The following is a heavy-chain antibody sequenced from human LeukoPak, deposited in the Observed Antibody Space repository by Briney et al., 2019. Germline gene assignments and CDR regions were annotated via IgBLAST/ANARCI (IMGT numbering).Heavy chain of an antibody. D-gene: IGHD6-6*01. CDR1: GGSISSYY. CDR3: ALRPVTLSAFDI. Sequence: SETLSLTCTVSGGSISSYYWTWIRQPPGKGLEWIGYIYYSGSTNYNPSLKSRVTISVDTSKNQFSLKLSSVTAADTAVYYCALRPVTLSAFDIWGQGTMVTVSS. V-gene: IGHV4-59*08. CDR2: IYYSGST. J-gene: IGHJ3*02.